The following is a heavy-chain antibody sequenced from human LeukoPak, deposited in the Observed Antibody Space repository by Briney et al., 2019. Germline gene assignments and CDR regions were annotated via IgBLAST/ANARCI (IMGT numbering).Heavy chain of an antibody. CDR1: GGSISSYY. V-gene: IGHV4-59*08. D-gene: IGHD1-1*01. CDR3: ARHSAYDLYNWFDP. J-gene: IGHJ5*02. CDR2: TYYTGST. Sequence: SETLSLTCTVSGGSISSYYWSWIRHPPGKGLERIGNTYYTGSTNYNPSLNTRVTIPVDTSKNQFSLMLGSVTVADTAVYYCARHSAYDLYNWFDPWGRGTLVTVSS.